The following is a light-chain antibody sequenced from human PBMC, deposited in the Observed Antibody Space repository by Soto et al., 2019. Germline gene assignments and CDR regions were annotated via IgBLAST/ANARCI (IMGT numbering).Light chain of an antibody. Sequence: DIQMTQSPSTLSASVGDRVTITCRASQSISSRLAWYQQKPGKAPKLLIYKASGLESGVPSRFSGSGSGTEFTLTISSLQPDDFATYYCQQYNSYPWMFGQGTKVEIK. J-gene: IGKJ1*01. CDR2: KAS. V-gene: IGKV1-5*03. CDR1: QSISSR. CDR3: QQYNSYPWM.